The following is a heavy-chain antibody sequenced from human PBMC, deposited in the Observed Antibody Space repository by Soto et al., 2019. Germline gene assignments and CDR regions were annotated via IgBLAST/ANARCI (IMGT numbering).Heavy chain of an antibody. CDR2: ISYDGSNK. V-gene: IGHV3-30*18. Sequence: GGSLRLSCAASGFTFSSYGMHWVRQAPGKGLEWVAVISYDGSNKYYADSVKGRFTISRDNSKNTLYLQMNSLRAEDTAVYYCAKGTSPAAKGTRFDPWGQGTLVTVSS. J-gene: IGHJ5*02. CDR1: GFTFSSYG. CDR3: AKGTSPAAKGTRFDP. D-gene: IGHD2-2*01.